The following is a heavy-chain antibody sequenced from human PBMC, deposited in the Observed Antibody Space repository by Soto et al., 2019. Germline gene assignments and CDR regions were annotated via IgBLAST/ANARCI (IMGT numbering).Heavy chain of an antibody. D-gene: IGHD5-18*01. J-gene: IGHJ6*03. Sequence: ASVKVSCKASGYTFTSYGISWVRQAPGQGLEWMGWISAYNGNTNYAQKLQGRVTMTTDTSTSTAYIELRSLRSDDTAVYYCARVYSYGATSAYYYMDVWGKGTTVTVSS. CDR3: ARVYSYGATSAYYYMDV. V-gene: IGHV1-18*01. CDR2: ISAYNGNT. CDR1: GYTFTSYG.